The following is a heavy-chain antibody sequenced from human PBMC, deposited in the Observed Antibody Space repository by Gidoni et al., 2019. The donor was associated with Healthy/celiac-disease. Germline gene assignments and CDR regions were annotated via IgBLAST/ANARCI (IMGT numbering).Heavy chain of an antibody. CDR3: ARGGTIFGVVINPPDY. CDR2: INHSGSP. J-gene: IGHJ4*02. Sequence: QVQLQQWGAGLLKPSETLSLTCAVYGGSFSGYYWSWIRQPPGKGLEWIGDINHSGSPNYNPSLKSRVTISVDTSKNQFSLKLSSVTAADTAVYYCARGGTIFGVVINPPDYWGQGTLVTVSS. V-gene: IGHV4-34*01. D-gene: IGHD3-3*01. CDR1: GGSFSGYY.